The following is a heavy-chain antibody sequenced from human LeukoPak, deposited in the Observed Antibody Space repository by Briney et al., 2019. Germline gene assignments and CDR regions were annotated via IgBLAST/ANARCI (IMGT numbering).Heavy chain of an antibody. CDR1: GFTFSSYA. D-gene: IGHD4-17*01. V-gene: IGHV3-21*01. J-gene: IGHJ4*02. Sequence: AGSLRLSCAASGFTFSSYAMNWVRQPPGKGLEWVSSISGDSSDIYYADLVMRRSTTVRDYAKKFVYLQIYITTAEAAVIYFCAKVRYDYGTDLGYWGQGTLVTVSS. CDR3: AKVRYDYGTDLGY. CDR2: ISGDSSDI.